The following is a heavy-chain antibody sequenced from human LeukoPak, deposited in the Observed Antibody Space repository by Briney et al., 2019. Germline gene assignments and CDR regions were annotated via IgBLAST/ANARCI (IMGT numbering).Heavy chain of an antibody. CDR1: GGSISSGGYS. J-gene: IGHJ6*02. V-gene: IGHV4-30-2*01. Sequence: SQTLSLTCAVSGGSISSGGYSWSWIRQPPGKGLECIGYIYHSGSTYYNPSLKSRVTISVDRSKNQFSLKLSSVTAADTAVYYCARSSYYYGMDVWGQGTTVTVSS. CDR2: IYHSGST. CDR3: ARSSYYYGMDV.